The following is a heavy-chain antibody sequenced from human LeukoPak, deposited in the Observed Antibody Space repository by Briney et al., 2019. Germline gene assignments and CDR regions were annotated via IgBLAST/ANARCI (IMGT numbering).Heavy chain of an antibody. CDR3: ARGREIVVVPAASLNDF. V-gene: IGHV1-8*01. J-gene: IGHJ4*02. D-gene: IGHD2-2*01. CDR2: MNPNTGDT. CDR1: GYSFTNYD. Sequence: ASVKVSYKSSGYSFTNYDIIWVRQATGQGLEGMGYMNPNTGDTGYAQKFQGRVTMTRDTSISTAYMELTSLGSEDAAVYYCARGREIVVVPAASLNDFWGQGTLVTVSS.